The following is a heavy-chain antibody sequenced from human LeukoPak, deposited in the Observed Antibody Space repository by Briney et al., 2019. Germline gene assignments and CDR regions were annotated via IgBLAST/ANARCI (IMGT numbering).Heavy chain of an antibody. CDR1: GFTFSSYA. CDR2: ISYDGSNK. Sequence: GGSLRLSCAASGFTFSSYAMHWVRQAPGKGLEWVAVISYDGSNKYYADSVKGRFTISRDNSKNTLYLQMNSLRAEDTAVYYCTRDQEGSDYWGQGTLVTVSS. J-gene: IGHJ4*02. CDR3: TRDQEGSDY. V-gene: IGHV3-30-3*01.